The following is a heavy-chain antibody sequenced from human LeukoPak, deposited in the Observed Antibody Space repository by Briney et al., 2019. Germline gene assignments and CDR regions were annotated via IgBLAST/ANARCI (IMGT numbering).Heavy chain of an antibody. Sequence: ASVKVSCKVSGYTLTELSMHWVRQAPGKGLEWMGGFDPEDGETIYAQKFQGRVTMTEDTSTDTAYMELSSLRSEDTAVYYCARGAKERSSWYLGFDPWGQGTLVTVSS. CDR3: ARGAKERSSWYLGFDP. V-gene: IGHV1-24*01. CDR2: FDPEDGET. J-gene: IGHJ5*02. CDR1: GYTLTELS. D-gene: IGHD6-13*01.